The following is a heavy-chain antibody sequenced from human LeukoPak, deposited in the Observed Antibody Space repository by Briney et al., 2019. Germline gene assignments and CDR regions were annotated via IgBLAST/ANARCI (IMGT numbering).Heavy chain of an antibody. D-gene: IGHD6-19*01. V-gene: IGHV3-30*18. Sequence: GGSLRLSCAASGFTFSNAWMSWVRQAPGKGLEWVAVISYDGSNKYYADSVKGRFTISRDNSKNTLYLQMNSLRAEDTAVYYCAKDSGPYSSGWSHFDYWGQGTLDTVSS. J-gene: IGHJ4*02. CDR3: AKDSGPYSSGWSHFDY. CDR2: ISYDGSNK. CDR1: GFTFSNAW.